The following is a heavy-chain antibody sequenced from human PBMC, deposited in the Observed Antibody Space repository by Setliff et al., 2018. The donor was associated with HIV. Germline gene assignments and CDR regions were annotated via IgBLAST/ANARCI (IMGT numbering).Heavy chain of an antibody. CDR2: INPNSGGT. J-gene: IGHJ5*02. D-gene: IGHD1-26*01. CDR3: ARDLGPGGGSYRMPINCFDP. CDR1: GYTFTGYY. Sequence: ASVKVSCKASGYTFTGYYMHWVRQAPGQGLEWMGWINPNSGGTNYAQKFQGRVTMTRDTSISTAYMELSRLRSDNTAGYYCARDLGPGGGSYRMPINCFDPWGQGTLVTVSS. V-gene: IGHV1-2*02.